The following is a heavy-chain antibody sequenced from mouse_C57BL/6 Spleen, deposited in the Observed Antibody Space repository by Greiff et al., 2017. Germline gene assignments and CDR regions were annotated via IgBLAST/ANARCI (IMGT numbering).Heavy chain of an antibody. CDR1: GYTFTSYW. Sequence: QVQLQQPGAELVMPGASVKLSCKASGYTFTSYWMHWVKQRPGQGLEWIGEIDPSDSYTNYNQKFKGKSTLTVDKSSSTAYMQLSSLTSEDSAVYYCARSVDSSGRFAYWGQGTLVTVSA. V-gene: IGHV1-69*01. D-gene: IGHD3-2*02. CDR3: ARSVDSSGRFAY. J-gene: IGHJ3*01. CDR2: IDPSDSYT.